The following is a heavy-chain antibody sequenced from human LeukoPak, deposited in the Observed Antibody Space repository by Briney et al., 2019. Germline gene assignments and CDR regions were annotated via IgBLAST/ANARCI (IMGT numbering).Heavy chain of an antibody. D-gene: IGHD2-8*01. CDR2: FDPEDGET. CDR1: GYSFTSHY. Sequence: ASVKVSCKASGYSFTSHYMHWVRQAPGKGLEWMGGFDPEDGETIYAQKFQGRVTMTEDTSTDTAYMELSSLRSEDTAVYYCARPYCTNGVCYHYYDYWGQGTLVTVSS. CDR3: ARPYCTNGVCYHYYDY. V-gene: IGHV1-24*01. J-gene: IGHJ4*02.